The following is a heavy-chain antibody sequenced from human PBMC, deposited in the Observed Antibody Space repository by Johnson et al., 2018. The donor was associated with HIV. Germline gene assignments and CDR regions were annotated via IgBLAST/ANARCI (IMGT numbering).Heavy chain of an antibody. J-gene: IGHJ3*01. CDR2: IDTAGNT. CDR3: ASLGGLGGLDV. Sequence: MQLVESGGGLVKPGGSLRLSCAASGFTFSNAWMSWVRQITGKRLEWVSGIDTAGNTFYAGSVKGRFTISRENAKNSLYLQMNSLTPEDTAVYYCASLGGLGGLDVWGQGTMVTVSS. D-gene: IGHD1-26*01. V-gene: IGHV3-13*01. CDR1: GFTFSNAW.